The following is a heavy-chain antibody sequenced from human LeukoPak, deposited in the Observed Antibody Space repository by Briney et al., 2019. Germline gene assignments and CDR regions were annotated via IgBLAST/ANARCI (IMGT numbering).Heavy chain of an antibody. CDR1: GFTFSDYW. V-gene: IGHV3-74*01. Sequence: GGSLRLSCAASGFTFSDYWMHWVRQAPGKGLVWVSHINADEDRAAYADSVKGRFTISRDNAKNSLYLQMNSLRDEDTAVYYCARAQYYDSSGYYYEDYFQHWGQGTLVTVSS. J-gene: IGHJ1*01. CDR3: ARAQYYDSSGYYYEDYFQH. D-gene: IGHD3-22*01. CDR2: INADEDRA.